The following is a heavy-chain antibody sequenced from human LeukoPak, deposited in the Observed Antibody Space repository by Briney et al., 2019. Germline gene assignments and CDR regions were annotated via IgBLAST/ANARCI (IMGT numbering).Heavy chain of an antibody. V-gene: IGHV3-64*01. CDR1: GFPFSSYA. CDR3: VKWTNYYFAL. J-gene: IGHJ2*01. D-gene: IGHD2-8*01. Sequence: GGSLRLSCAASGFPFSSYAMHWVRQAPGKGLEDVSAISSNGISTFYANSVKGRFTVSRDDSKNTVYLQMGSLRAEDMAVYYCVKWTNYYFALWGRGTLVTVSS. CDR2: ISSNGIST.